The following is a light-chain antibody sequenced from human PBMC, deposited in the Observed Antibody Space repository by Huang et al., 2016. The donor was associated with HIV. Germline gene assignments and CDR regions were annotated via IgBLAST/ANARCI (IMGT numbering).Light chain of an antibody. J-gene: IGKJ3*01. CDR1: QSIGTY. CDR2: DAS. V-gene: IGKV3-11*01. CDR3: QYRATWG. Sequence: EIVLTQSSFTLSLSPGERATLSCRASQSIGTYLAWYQQRVGQAPRLLIYDASNRAPGIPARFSGSGSGTDFTLTISSLEPEYFAVYYGQYRATWGFGPGTKVDIK.